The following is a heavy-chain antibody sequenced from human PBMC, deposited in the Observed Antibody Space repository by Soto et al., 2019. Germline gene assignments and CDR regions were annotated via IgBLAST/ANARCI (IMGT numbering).Heavy chain of an antibody. V-gene: IGHV3-23*01. CDR2: ISGSGGST. Sequence: EVQLLEAGGGLVQPGGSLRLSCAASGFTFSSYAMSWVRQAPGKGLEWVSAISGSGGSTYYADSVKGRFTISRDNSKNTLYLQMNSLRAEDTAVYYCAKNVWGITIFGGMDVWGQGTTVTVSS. CDR1: GFTFSSYA. D-gene: IGHD3-9*01. CDR3: AKNVWGITIFGGMDV. J-gene: IGHJ6*02.